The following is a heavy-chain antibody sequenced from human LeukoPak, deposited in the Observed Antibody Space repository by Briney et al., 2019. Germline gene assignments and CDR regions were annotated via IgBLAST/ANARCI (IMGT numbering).Heavy chain of an antibody. D-gene: IGHD3-9*01. CDR2: LYHSGNH. J-gene: IGHJ4*02. CDR3: ARGSDMTWADKYDFDY. V-gene: IGHV4-38-2*02. Sequence: SETLFLTCSVSGYSISSGYYWGWIRQPPGKGLEGIGNLYHSGNHYYSPSLKRRGTISVDTAKNQCFLKLSTVAAADTAVYYCARGSDMTWADKYDFDYWGQGTLVTVSS. CDR1: GYSISSGYY.